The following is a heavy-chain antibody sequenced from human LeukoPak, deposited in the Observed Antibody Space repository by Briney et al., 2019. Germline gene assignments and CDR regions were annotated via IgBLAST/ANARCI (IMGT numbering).Heavy chain of an antibody. V-gene: IGHV1-69*01. D-gene: IGHD3-16*02. CDR3: ASLELPRLGELSGHFYFDY. Sequence: SVKVSCKASGGTFSSYAISWVRQAPGQGLEWMGGIIPIFGTANYAQKFQGRVTITVDESTSTAYMELSSLRSEDTAVYYCASLELPRLGELSGHFYFDYWGQGTLVTVSS. J-gene: IGHJ4*02. CDR1: GGTFSSYA. CDR2: IIPIFGTA.